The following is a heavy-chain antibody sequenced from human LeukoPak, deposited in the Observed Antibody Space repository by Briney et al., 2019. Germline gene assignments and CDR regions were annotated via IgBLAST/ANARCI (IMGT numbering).Heavy chain of an antibody. J-gene: IGHJ4*02. CDR1: GYTFTGYY. Sequence: ASVKVSCKASGYTFTGYYIHWVRQAPGQGLEWMGWVNPNTGDTNYAQNFQGRVTMTRDTSISTAYMELSSLRYDDTAVYFCARDRCSGNLNADYWGQGTLVTVSS. D-gene: IGHD2-15*01. CDR3: ARDRCSGNLNADY. V-gene: IGHV1-2*02. CDR2: VNPNTGDT.